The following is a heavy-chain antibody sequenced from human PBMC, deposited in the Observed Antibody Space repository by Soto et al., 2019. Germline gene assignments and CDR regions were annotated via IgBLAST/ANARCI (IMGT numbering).Heavy chain of an antibody. CDR3: ARSPDWGCSPNSFDH. CDR1: GGSISSGGYY. D-gene: IGHD7-27*01. V-gene: IGHV4-31*03. J-gene: IGHJ5*02. Sequence: QVQLQESGPGLVKPSQTLSLTCSVSGGSISSGGYYWSWIRQHPGKVMEWIGYIYYCGSTYYNPSLKSRVTISVDTSKNQSSLEVRSVTAADTAVYYCARSPDWGCSPNSFDHWGQGTLVTVSS. CDR2: IYYCGST.